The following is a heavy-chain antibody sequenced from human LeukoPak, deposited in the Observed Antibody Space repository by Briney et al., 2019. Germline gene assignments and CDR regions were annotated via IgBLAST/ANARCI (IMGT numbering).Heavy chain of an antibody. CDR3: AKDPLGLSAFDI. CDR1: GFTFGSYG. CDR2: IWYDGSNK. Sequence: GGSLRLSCAATGFTFGSYGMHWVRQAPGKGLEWVAVIWYDGSNKYYADSVKGRFTISRDNSKNTLYLQMNSLRAEDTAVYYCAKDPLGLSAFDIWGQGTMVTVSS. D-gene: IGHD1-26*01. V-gene: IGHV3-33*06. J-gene: IGHJ3*02.